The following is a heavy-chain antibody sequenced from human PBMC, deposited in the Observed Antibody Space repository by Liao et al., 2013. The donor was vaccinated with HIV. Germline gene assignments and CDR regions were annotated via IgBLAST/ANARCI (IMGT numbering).Heavy chain of an antibody. D-gene: IGHD3-22*01. CDR2: IYISGNT. J-gene: IGHJ4*02. V-gene: IGHV4-61*02. CDR1: GGSISSGDYY. CDR3: ARSYYSDSSFDY. Sequence: QVQLQESGPGLVKPSQTLSLTCTVSGGSISSGDYYWSWIRQSPGKGLEWIGRIYISGNTNYNPSLKSRVTISVDTSKNQFSLKLSSVTAADTAVYYCARSYYSDSSFDYWGQGTLVTVSS.